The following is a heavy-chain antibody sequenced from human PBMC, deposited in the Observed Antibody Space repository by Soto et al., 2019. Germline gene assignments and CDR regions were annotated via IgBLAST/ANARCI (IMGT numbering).Heavy chain of an antibody. J-gene: IGHJ5*02. D-gene: IGHD3-16*01. V-gene: IGHV4-31*03. CDR1: GGSISSGVYY. Sequence: QVQLQESGPGLVKPSQTLSLTCTVSGGSISSGVYYWSWIRQHPGQGLEWIWYIYYSGSTYYNPSLKSRVTISVDTSKNQFSLKLSSVTAADTAVYYCARGPLTMITFGEPVGWFDPWGQGTLVTVSS. CDR2: IYYSGST. CDR3: ARGPLTMITFGEPVGWFDP.